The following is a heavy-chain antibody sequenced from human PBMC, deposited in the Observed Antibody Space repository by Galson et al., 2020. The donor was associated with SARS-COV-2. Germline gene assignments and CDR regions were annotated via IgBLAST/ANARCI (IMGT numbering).Heavy chain of an antibody. CDR2: ISWNSGSI. CDR3: AKASYSSGWTGFDAFDI. V-gene: IGHV3-9*01. J-gene: IGHJ3*02. CDR1: GFTFDDYA. D-gene: IGHD6-19*01. Sequence: SLRLSCAASGFTFDDYAMHWVRQAPGKGLEWVSGISWNSGSIGYADSVKGRFTISRDNAKNSLYLQMNSLRAEDTALYYCAKASYSSGWTGFDAFDIWGQGTMVTVSS.